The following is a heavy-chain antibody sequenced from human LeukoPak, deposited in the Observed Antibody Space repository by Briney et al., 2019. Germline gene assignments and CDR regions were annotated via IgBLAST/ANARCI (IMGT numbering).Heavy chain of an antibody. CDR3: ARAPSGVSFDY. CDR2: IYDSGST. V-gene: IGHV4-59*12. Sequence: SETLSLTCTVSGGSISIYYWSWIRQPPGKGLEWIGYIYDSGSTNYNPSLKSRVTISIDTSKNQFSLNLNSVTAADTAVYYCARAPSGVSFDYWGQGTLVTVSS. CDR1: GGSISIYY. D-gene: IGHD1-26*01. J-gene: IGHJ4*02.